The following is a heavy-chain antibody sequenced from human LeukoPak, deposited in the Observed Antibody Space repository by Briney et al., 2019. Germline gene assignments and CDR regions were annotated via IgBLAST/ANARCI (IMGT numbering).Heavy chain of an antibody. J-gene: IGHJ4*02. CDR3: ASEAFCASGNCYLQRVAS. D-gene: IGHD3-22*01. CDR1: GSTINAYY. CDR2: IDPNTGNT. Sequence: GASLKLSCKPSGSTINAYYMHWVRQAPGQGLEWVGWIDPNTGNTRYAQNFQGRVTSTRDTPIGTVYMELSSLKSDDTAVYYCASEAFCASGNCYLQRVASWGPGTLVTVSS. V-gene: IGHV1-2*02.